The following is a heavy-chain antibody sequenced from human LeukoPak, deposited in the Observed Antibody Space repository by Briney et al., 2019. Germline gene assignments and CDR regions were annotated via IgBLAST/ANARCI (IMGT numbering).Heavy chain of an antibody. J-gene: IGHJ4*02. CDR1: GFDFSSFN. Sequence: PGGSLRLSCAASGFDFSSFNMTWVRHSPRKGLQWVSGISGSGSSTYYADSVKGRFTISRDNSKNTLYLQMDSLRAEDTALYYCARTQTGALFDCWGQGTLVTVSS. CDR2: ISGSGSST. CDR3: ARTQTGALFDC. D-gene: IGHD1-14*01. V-gene: IGHV3-23*01.